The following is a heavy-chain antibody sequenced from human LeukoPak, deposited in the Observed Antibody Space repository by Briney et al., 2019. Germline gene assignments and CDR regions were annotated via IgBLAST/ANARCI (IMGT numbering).Heavy chain of an antibody. CDR3: ARNTNYYGLDI. J-gene: IGHJ3*02. V-gene: IGHV3-33*01. CDR1: GFTFSIFG. CDR2: IWYDGSKK. D-gene: IGHD3-10*01. Sequence: PERSLSLSCAASGFTFSIFGMHWVRQDPSEGLEWVAIIWYDGSKKYYRDSVKGRFTSSRDNTKNTLFLQMNSLRAEDTAVYYCARNTNYYGLDIWGQGTMVTVSS.